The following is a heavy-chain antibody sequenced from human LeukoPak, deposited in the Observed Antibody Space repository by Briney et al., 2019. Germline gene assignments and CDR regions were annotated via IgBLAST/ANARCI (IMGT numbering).Heavy chain of an antibody. CDR2: IHSDGTTT. D-gene: IGHD1-14*01. V-gene: IGHV3-74*01. CDR1: GFTFSKYW. Sequence: GGSLRLSCVASGFTFSKYWMHWVRQAPGKGLVWVSYIHSDGTTTNYADSVRGRFTISRDNAKNTLYLQMNSLRAEDTAVYYCARDSSLPDYWGQGTLVTVFS. J-gene: IGHJ4*02. CDR3: ARDSSLPDY.